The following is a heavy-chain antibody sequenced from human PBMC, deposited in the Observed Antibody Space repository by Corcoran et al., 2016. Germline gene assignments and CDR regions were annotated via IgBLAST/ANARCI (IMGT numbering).Heavy chain of an antibody. V-gene: IGHV3-21*01. J-gene: IGHJ4*02. Sequence: EVQLVESGGGLVKPGGSLRLSCAASGFTFSSYSMNWVRQAPGKGLEWVSSISSSSSYIYYADSVKGRFTISRDNAKNSLYLQMNSLRAEDTAVYYGARDREWSGGSCYSTSDWGQGTLVTVAS. CDR2: ISSSSSYI. CDR3: ARDREWSGGSCYSTSD. D-gene: IGHD2-15*01. CDR1: GFTFSSYS.